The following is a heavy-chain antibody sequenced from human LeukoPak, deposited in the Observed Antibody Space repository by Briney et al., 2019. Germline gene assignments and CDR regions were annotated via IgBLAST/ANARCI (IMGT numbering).Heavy chain of an antibody. V-gene: IGHV3-74*01. CDR2: INSDGSST. CDR3: ASRSKSHFDY. CDR1: GFTFSSYW. Sequence: GGSLRLSCAASGFTFSSYWMHWVRQAPGKGLVWVSRINSDGSSTNYADSVEGRFTISRDNAKNTLYLQMNSPRAEDTAVYYCASRSKSHFDYWGQGTLVTVSS. J-gene: IGHJ4*02.